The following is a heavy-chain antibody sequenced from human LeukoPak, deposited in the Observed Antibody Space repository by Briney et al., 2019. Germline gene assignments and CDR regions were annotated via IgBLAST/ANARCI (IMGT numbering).Heavy chain of an antibody. CDR2: MNPNSGNT. CDR3: ARGLRVYYYYYYMDV. CDR1: GYTFTSYD. V-gene: IGHV1-8*01. J-gene: IGHJ6*03. Sequence: ASVKVSCKASGYTFTSYDINWVRQATGQGLEWMGWMNPNSGNTGYAQKFQGRVTMTRNTSISTAYMELSSLRSEDTAVYYCARGLRVYYYYYYMDVWGKGTTVTVSS.